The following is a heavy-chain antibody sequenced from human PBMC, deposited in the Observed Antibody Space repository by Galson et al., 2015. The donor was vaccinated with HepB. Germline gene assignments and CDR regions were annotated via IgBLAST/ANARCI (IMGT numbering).Heavy chain of an antibody. CDR3: ARERDIAARGLVYFDY. D-gene: IGHD6-6*01. V-gene: IGHV1-18*01. CDR2: ISAYNGNT. J-gene: IGHJ4*02. Sequence: SVKVSCKASGYTFTSYGTSWVRQAPGQGLEWMGWISAYNGNTNYAQKLQGRVTMTTDTSTSTAYMELRSLRSDDTAVYYCARERDIAARGLVYFDYRGQGTLVTVSS. CDR1: GYTFTSYG.